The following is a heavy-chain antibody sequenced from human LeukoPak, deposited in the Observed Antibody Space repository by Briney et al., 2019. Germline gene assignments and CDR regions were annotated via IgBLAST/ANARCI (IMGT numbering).Heavy chain of an antibody. D-gene: IGHD3-9*01. J-gene: IGHJ6*02. V-gene: IGHV1-18*01. CDR3: ARYFDWLPPYYYYGMDV. CDR2: ISAYNGNT. CDR1: GYTFTSYG. Sequence: GASVKVSCKASGYTFTSYGISWVRQAPGQGLEWMGWISAYNGNTNYAQKLQGRVTMTTDTSTSTAYTELRSLRSDDTAVYYCARYFDWLPPYYYYGMDVWGQGTTVTVSS.